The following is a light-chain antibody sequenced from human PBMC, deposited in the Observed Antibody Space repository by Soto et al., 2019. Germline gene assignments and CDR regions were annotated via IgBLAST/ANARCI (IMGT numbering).Light chain of an antibody. J-gene: IGKJ1*01. CDR1: QNIAIY. Sequence: EIVLTQSPATLSLATGERATLPCRASQNIAIYLAWYQQKPGQAPRLLIYGASNRAAGIPDRFSGSGSWTDVTLTICILEPEDFAVYYCHQYSSSRRTFGQGTKV. CDR2: GAS. CDR3: HQYSSSRRT. V-gene: IGKV3-20*01.